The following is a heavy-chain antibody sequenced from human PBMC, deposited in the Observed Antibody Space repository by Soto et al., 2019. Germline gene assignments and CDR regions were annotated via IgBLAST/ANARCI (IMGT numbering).Heavy chain of an antibody. CDR3: ARVRQYCSATSCYLDP. Sequence: NPSETLSLTCAVSGDSISSSNWWHWVRQPPGKGLEWIGEIHHSGTTNYNPSLKSRVAISVDRSKNQFSLKLNSVTAADTAVYYCARVRQYCSATSCYLDPWGQGTLVTVSS. D-gene: IGHD2-2*01. CDR1: GDSISSSNW. V-gene: IGHV4-4*02. J-gene: IGHJ5*02. CDR2: IHHSGTT.